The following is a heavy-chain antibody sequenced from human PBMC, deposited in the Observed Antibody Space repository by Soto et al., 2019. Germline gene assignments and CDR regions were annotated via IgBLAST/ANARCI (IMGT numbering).Heavy chain of an antibody. CDR2: INHSGST. D-gene: IGHD3-22*01. CDR1: GGSFSGYY. Sequence: LSLTCAVYGGSFSGYYWSWIRQPPGKGLEWIGEINHSGSTNYNPSLKSRVTISVDTSKNQFSLKLSSVTAADTAVYYCARARFYYDSSGPRDYWGQGTLVTVSS. CDR3: ARARFYYDSSGPRDY. J-gene: IGHJ4*02. V-gene: IGHV4-34*01.